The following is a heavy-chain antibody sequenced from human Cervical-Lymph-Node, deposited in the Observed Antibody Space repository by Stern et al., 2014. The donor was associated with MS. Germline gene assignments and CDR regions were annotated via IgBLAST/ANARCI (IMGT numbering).Heavy chain of an antibody. CDR3: ARNMVVPAAMAWFDP. D-gene: IGHD2-2*01. Sequence: VQLLQSGAEVKKPGASVKVSCKASGYTFTSYGISWVRQAPGQGLEWMGWISAYNGNTNYAQKLQGRVTMTTDTSTSTAHMELRSLRSDDTAVYYCARNMVVPAAMAWFDPWGQGTLVTVSS. CDR2: ISAYNGNT. V-gene: IGHV1-18*04. CDR1: GYTFTSYG. J-gene: IGHJ5*02.